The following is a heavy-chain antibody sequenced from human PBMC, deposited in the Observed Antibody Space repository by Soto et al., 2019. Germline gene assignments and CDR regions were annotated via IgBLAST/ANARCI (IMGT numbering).Heavy chain of an antibody. CDR1: GFTVSSNY. Sequence: GGSLRLSCAASGFTVSSNYMSWVRQAPGKGLEWVSVIYSGGSTYYADSVKGRFTISRDNSKNTLYLQMNSLRAEDTAVYYCARARVYYYMDVWGKGTTVTVSS. CDR2: IYSGGST. CDR3: ARARVYYYMDV. J-gene: IGHJ6*03. V-gene: IGHV3-66*01.